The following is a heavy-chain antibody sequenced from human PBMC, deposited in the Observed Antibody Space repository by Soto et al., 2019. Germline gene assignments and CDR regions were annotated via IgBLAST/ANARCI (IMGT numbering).Heavy chain of an antibody. J-gene: IGHJ6*02. CDR3: AREEIFGVVILYYYYYGMDV. CDR2: ISYDGSNK. V-gene: IGHV3-30-3*01. D-gene: IGHD3-3*01. CDR1: GFTFSSYA. Sequence: SLRLSCAASGFTFSSYAMHWVRQAPGKGLEWVAVISYDGSNKYYADSVKGRFTISRDNSKNTLYLQMNSLRAEDTAVYYCAREEIFGVVILYYYYYGMDVWGQGTTVTVSS.